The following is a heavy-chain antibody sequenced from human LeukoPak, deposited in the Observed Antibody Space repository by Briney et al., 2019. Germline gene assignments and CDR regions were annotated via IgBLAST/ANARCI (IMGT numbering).Heavy chain of an antibody. Sequence: ASVKVSCKASGYTFTNYALTWVRQAPGQGLEWMGWISGYNDNTHYAKKFQGRVTLTTDTPTSTAYMELRSLRSDDTAVYYCARDGTSTDDYWGQGTLVTVSS. D-gene: IGHD1-7*01. J-gene: IGHJ4*02. CDR1: GYTFTNYA. V-gene: IGHV1-18*01. CDR3: ARDGTSTDDY. CDR2: ISGYNDNT.